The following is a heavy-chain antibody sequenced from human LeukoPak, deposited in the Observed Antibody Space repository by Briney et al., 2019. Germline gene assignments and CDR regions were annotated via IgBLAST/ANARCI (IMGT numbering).Heavy chain of an antibody. CDR3: ARGGPNPSGWLLDN. D-gene: IGHD6-19*01. V-gene: IGHV1-2*02. J-gene: IGHJ4*01. Sequence: ASVKVSCKASGYTFTGYYIHWVRQAPGQGLEWMGWINPNSGGINYAQKFQGRVTMTRDTSISTAYMELSRLRSDDTAVYYCARGGPNPSGWLLDNWGHGTLVTVSS. CDR1: GYTFTGYY. CDR2: INPNSGGI.